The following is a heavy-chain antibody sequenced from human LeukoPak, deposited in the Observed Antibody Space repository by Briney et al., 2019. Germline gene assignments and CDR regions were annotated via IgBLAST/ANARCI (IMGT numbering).Heavy chain of an antibody. CDR3: ARDDGIAVAGRFDY. J-gene: IGHJ4*02. CDR2: TYYRSKGYN. D-gene: IGHD6-19*01. Sequence: SQTLSLTCALSGDSVSSNSAAWNWIRQSPSRGLEWLGRTYYRSKGYNYYAVSVRSRITITPDTSKNQFSPQLNSVTPEDTAVYYCARDDGIAVAGRFDYWGQGTLVTVSS. CDR1: GDSVSSNSAA. V-gene: IGHV6-1*01.